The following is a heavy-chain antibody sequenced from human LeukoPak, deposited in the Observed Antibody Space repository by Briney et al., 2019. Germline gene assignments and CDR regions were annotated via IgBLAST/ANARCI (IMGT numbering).Heavy chain of an antibody. CDR1: GFTFSSYA. CDR3: AKEGRGYNYGFYFDY. V-gene: IGHV3-30-3*02. Sequence: PGRSLRLSCAASGFTFSSYAMRWVRQAPGKGLEWVAVISYDGSNKYYADSVKGRFTISRDNSKNTLYLQMNSLRAEDTAVYYCAKEGRGYNYGFYFDYWGQGTLVTVSS. J-gene: IGHJ4*02. CDR2: ISYDGSNK. D-gene: IGHD5-18*01.